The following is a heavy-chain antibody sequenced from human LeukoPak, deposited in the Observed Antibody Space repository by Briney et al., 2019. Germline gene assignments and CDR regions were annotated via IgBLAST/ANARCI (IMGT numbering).Heavy chain of an antibody. V-gene: IGHV1-18*01. CDR1: GYTFTSYG. D-gene: IGHD5-12*01. CDR3: ARDRDRWSSSYDQFDY. Sequence: ASVKVSCKASGYTFTSYGISWVRQAPGQGLEWMGWISAYNGNTNYAQKLQGRVTMTTDTSTSTAYMELRSLRSDDTAVYYCARDRDRWSSSYDQFDYWGQGTLVTVSS. J-gene: IGHJ4*02. CDR2: ISAYNGNT.